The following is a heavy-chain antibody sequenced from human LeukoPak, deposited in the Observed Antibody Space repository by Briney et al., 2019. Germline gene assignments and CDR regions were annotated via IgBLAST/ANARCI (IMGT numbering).Heavy chain of an antibody. J-gene: IGHJ4*02. CDR1: GGSISSSSSY. D-gene: IGHD7-27*01. Sequence: SETLSPTCTVSGGSISSSSSYWGWIRQPPGKGLEWIGSIYYSGPTYYNPSLKSRVPISVDTSKNQISLRLSSVTATDTAVYSCARHFHPNGAIDYWGQGTLVTVSS. CDR3: ARHFHPNGAIDY. CDR2: IYYSGPT. V-gene: IGHV4-39*01.